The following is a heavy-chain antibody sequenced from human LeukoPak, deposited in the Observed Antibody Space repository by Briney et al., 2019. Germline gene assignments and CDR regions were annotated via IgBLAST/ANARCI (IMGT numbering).Heavy chain of an antibody. J-gene: IGHJ4*02. CDR1: GGSISRYS. D-gene: IGHD6-13*01. CDR3: SRGPREAAFTFDY. V-gene: IGHV4-4*07. CDR2: IYTSGRT. Sequence: SETLSLTCTVSGGSISRYSWSWLRQPAGNVLEWIGRIYTSGRTTYNPSLTSRVPMSLDTSKNQYSLTLGSLAPAAPAWYFFSRGPREAAFTFDYWGQGALVTVSS.